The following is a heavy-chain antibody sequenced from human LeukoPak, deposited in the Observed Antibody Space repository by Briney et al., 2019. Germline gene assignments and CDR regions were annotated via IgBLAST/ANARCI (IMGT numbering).Heavy chain of an antibody. Sequence: PGGSLRLSCAASGFTFSRYWMSWVRQAPGKGLEWVANIKQDGSEKDYVDSVKGRFTISRDNSKNTLYLQMNRLRAEDTAVYYCAKDSRTTYDSSWLYYFDSWGQGTLVTVSS. J-gene: IGHJ4*02. CDR1: GFTFSRYW. CDR2: IKQDGSEK. D-gene: IGHD6-13*01. CDR3: AKDSRTTYDSSWLYYFDS. V-gene: IGHV3-7*03.